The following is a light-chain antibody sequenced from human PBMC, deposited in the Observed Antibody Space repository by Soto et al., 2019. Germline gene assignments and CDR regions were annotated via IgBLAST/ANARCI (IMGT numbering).Light chain of an antibody. J-gene: IGLJ2*01. CDR2: LNSDGSH. CDR1: SGHSSNA. V-gene: IGLV4-69*01. CDR3: QTWGTGTVV. Sequence: QSVLTQSPSASASPGASVRFTCTLSSGHSSNAVAWHQQQPEKGPRFLMKLNSDGSHTKGDGIPDRFSGSSSGAERYLTISNLQSEDEAEYYCQTWGTGTVVFGGGTKLTVL.